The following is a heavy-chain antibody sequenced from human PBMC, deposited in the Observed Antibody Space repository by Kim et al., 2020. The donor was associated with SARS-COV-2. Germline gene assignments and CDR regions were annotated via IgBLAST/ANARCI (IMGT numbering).Heavy chain of an antibody. Sequence: GGSLRLSCAASGFTFSDSAIHWVRQASGKGLEWVGRIRSKANSYATAYTESVKGRFTISRDESMNTAYLQMNSLETEDTAVYFCTRWQVGTTSPFDYWGQGTLVTVSS. J-gene: IGHJ4*02. V-gene: IGHV3-73*01. CDR1: GFTFSDSA. D-gene: IGHD1-26*01. CDR3: TRWQVGTTSPFDY. CDR2: IRSKANSYAT.